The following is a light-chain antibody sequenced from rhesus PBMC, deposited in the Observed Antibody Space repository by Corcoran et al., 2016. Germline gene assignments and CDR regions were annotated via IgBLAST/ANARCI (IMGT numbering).Light chain of an antibody. J-gene: IGKJ1*01. CDR3: QQNNNSPWT. CDR2: RAS. V-gene: IGKV1-69*01. CDR1: QGISTR. Sequence: DIQMTQSPSSLSASVGDRVTITCRASQGISTRLAWYQQKPGKAPNLLIYRASNVERGVPSRFNGSGTGTEFALTISSLQPEDIATYYCQQNNNSPWTFGPGTKVEIK.